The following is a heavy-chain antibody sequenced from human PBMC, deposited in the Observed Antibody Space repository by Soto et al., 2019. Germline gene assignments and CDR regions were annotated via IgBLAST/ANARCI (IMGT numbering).Heavy chain of an antibody. CDR1: GFTFSNYA. Sequence: EVQLVESGGGLVQPGGSLTLSCAASGFTFSNYAIHWVRQAPGTGLEFVSAINYNGGNTYHVPSVRGRFTISRDSSKNTVSLQMGSLRAAAMAVYYCARSRVDNVADEALDFWGQGTTVTVSS. CDR2: INYNGGNT. J-gene: IGHJ3*01. D-gene: IGHD6-19*01. V-gene: IGHV3-64*01. CDR3: ARSRVDNVADEALDF.